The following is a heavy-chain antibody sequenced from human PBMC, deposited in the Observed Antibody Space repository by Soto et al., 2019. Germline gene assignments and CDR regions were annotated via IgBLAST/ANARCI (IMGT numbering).Heavy chain of an antibody. Sequence: QVQLQESGPGLVKPSETLSLTCTVSGGSISSYYWSWIRQPPGKGLVWIGYIYYSGSTNYNPSLKWRGTISVDTSKSPFSLQLSSVPAADTAVYYCARHEGPNPTLNWFDPWGQGTLVTVSS. CDR3: ARHEGPNPTLNWFDP. J-gene: IGHJ5*02. CDR2: IYYSGST. CDR1: GGSISSYY. V-gene: IGHV4-59*08.